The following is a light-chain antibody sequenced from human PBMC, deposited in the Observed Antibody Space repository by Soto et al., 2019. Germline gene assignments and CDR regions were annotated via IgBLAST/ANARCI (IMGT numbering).Light chain of an antibody. V-gene: IGLV1-51*01. Sequence: QSVLTQPPSVSAAPGQKVTITCSGRSSNIGTYYVSWYQHVPGTAPKLLIYDNNERPSGIPDRFSGSKSGTSATLGITGLQTEDEADYHCGTWDSSLSAVVFGGGTKLTVL. CDR1: SSNIGTYY. J-gene: IGLJ2*01. CDR3: GTWDSSLSAVV. CDR2: DNN.